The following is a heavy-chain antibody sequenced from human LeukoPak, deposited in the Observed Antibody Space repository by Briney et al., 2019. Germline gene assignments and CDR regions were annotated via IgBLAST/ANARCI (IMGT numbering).Heavy chain of an antibody. V-gene: IGHV3-64*01. D-gene: IGHD2-8*01. Sequence: GGSLRLSCAASGFTFSSYAMHWVRQAPGKGLEYVSAISSNGGSTYYANSVKGRFIISRDNSKNTLYLQMGSLRAEDMAVYYCASALYCTNGVCRDYWGQGTLVTVSS. CDR2: ISSNGGST. J-gene: IGHJ4*02. CDR1: GFTFSSYA. CDR3: ASALYCTNGVCRDY.